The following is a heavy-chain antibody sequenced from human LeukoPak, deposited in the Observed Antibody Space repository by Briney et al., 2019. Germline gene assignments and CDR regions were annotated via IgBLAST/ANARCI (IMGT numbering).Heavy chain of an antibody. J-gene: IGHJ4*02. CDR1: GFILSSFD. CDR3: AQTLDWSYFDY. D-gene: IGHD1-1*01. Sequence: GGCLRLSCTPSGFILSSFDMHWVRQAPGKGLEWVASIRYDGSDKYYADSVKGRFTVSRDNSQNTLYLQMSSLKTEDTAVYYCAQTLDWSYFDYWGQGTLVTVSS. V-gene: IGHV3-30*02. CDR2: IRYDGSDK.